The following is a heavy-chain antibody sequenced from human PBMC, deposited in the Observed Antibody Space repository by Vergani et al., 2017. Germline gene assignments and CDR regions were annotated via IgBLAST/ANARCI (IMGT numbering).Heavy chain of an antibody. CDR3: AVEIYDYGGSRDFDY. CDR1: GFNFGEYG. D-gene: IGHD4-23*01. CDR2: IRSKTHGATT. J-gene: IGHJ4*02. Sequence: EVQLVESGGDLVQPGRSLRLSCQTSGFNFGEYGVSWVRQAPGKGLEWIGFIRSKTHGATTEYAASVRGRFTISRDDSKGIAYLQMSSLKKEDTAVYRCAVEIYDYGGSRDFDYWGQGTLVVVSS. V-gene: IGHV3-49*04.